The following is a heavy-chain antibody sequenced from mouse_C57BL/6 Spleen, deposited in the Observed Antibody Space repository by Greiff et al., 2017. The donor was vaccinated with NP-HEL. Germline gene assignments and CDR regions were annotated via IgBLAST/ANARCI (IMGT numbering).Heavy chain of an antibody. Sequence: EVQLQQSGGDLVKPGGSLKLPCAAPGFPFGRFAFSWFRRPPTKRLDGVATISSGGSYTYYPDSVKGRFTISRDNAKNTLYLQMSSLKSEDTAMYYCARQEHSNYDYWGQGTTLTVSS. V-gene: IGHV5-6*01. D-gene: IGHD2-5*01. CDR3: ARQEHSNYDY. CDR2: ISSGGSYT. CDR1: GFPFGRFA. J-gene: IGHJ2*01.